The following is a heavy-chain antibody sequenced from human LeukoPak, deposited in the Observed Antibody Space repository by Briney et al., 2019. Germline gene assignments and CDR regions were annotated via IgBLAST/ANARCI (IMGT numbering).Heavy chain of an antibody. CDR3: ARGPYYYDSSD. V-gene: IGHV4-38-2*01. CDR2: IYYSGST. Sequence: GSLRLSCEASGFIFSDYYMNWIRQPPGKGLEWIGSIYYSGSTYYSPSLKSRVTISVDTSKNQFSLKLSSVTAADTAVYYCARGPYYYDSSDWGQGTLVTVSS. J-gene: IGHJ4*02. D-gene: IGHD3-22*01. CDR1: GFIFSDYY.